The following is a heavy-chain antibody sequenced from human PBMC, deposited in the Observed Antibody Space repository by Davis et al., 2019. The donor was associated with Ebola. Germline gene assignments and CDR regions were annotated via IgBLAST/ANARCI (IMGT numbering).Heavy chain of an antibody. CDR1: GFTFSGSA. D-gene: IGHD6-25*01. Sequence: GGSLRLSCAASGFTFSGSAMHWVRQASGKGLEWVGRIRSKANSYATAYAASVKGRFTISRDDSKITAYLQMNSLKTEDTAVYYCTPGTSGGLDYWGQGTLVTVSS. J-gene: IGHJ4*02. V-gene: IGHV3-73*01. CDR3: TPGTSGGLDY. CDR2: IRSKANSYAT.